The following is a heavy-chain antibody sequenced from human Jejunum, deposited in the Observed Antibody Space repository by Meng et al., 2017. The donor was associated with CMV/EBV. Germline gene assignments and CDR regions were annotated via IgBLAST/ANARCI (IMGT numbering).Heavy chain of an antibody. V-gene: IGHV3-30-3*02. CDR2: ISYDGANN. Sequence: CSASGFPFSYSAMHWVRQAPGKGLEWVAVISYDGANNYYADSVKGRFTLSRDDSKNTVFLQMNNLRAEDTALYFCAKQGYNNDLDYWGQGTLVTVSS. D-gene: IGHD5-24*01. CDR1: GFPFSYSA. J-gene: IGHJ4*02. CDR3: AKQGYNNDLDY.